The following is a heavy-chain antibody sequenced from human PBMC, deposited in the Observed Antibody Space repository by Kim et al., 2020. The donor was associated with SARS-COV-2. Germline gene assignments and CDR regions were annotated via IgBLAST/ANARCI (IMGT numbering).Heavy chain of an antibody. V-gene: IGHV3-73*01. J-gene: IGHJ1*01. CDR3: TYVVVVAAQGPEYFQH. CDR2: IRSKANSYAT. CDR1: GFTFSGSA. D-gene: IGHD2-15*01. Sequence: GGSLRLSCAASGFTFSGSAMHWVRQASGKGLEWVGRIRSKANSYATAYAASVKGRFTISRDDSKNTAYLQMNSLKTEDTAVYYCTYVVVVAAQGPEYFQHWGQGTLFTVSS.